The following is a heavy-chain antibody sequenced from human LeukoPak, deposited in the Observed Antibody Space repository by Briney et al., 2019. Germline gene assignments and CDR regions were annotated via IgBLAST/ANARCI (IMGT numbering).Heavy chain of an antibody. D-gene: IGHD6-19*01. Sequence: GGSLRLSCAASGFTVSSNYMSWVRQAPGKGLEWVSVIYSGGSTYYADSVKGRFTISRDNSKNKVYLQMNSLRAEDTAVYYCVVSIAVAGTFDYWGQGTLVTVSS. V-gene: IGHV3-53*01. J-gene: IGHJ4*02. CDR2: IYSGGST. CDR1: GFTVSSNY. CDR3: VVSIAVAGTFDY.